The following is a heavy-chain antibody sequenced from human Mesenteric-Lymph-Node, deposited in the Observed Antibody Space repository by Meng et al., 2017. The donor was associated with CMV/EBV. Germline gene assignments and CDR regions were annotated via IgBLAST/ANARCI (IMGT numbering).Heavy chain of an antibody. CDR3: GRGGITIFTGARAVGAFDI. Sequence: GESLKISCAASGFSFSDFAMHWVRQAAGRGLEWVAMISYNGKNQNYADFAKGRFTISRDNSKNMLFLQMDSLRVDDTAVYYCGRGGITIFTGARAVGAFDIWGRGATVTVSS. V-gene: IGHV3-30*04. J-gene: IGHJ3*02. CDR2: ISYNGKNQ. CDR1: GFSFSDFA. D-gene: IGHD3-3*01.